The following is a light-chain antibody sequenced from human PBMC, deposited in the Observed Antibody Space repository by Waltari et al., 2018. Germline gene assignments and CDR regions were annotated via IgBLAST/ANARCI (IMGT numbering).Light chain of an antibody. V-gene: IGLV3-21*01. CDR3: QVWDSSSDHPYI. J-gene: IGLJ1*01. Sequence: SSELTQPPSVSVSPGQTARITCGGENLGSKYVHWYQQKPAQAPVLVIYYDSDRPSVIPERFSGSKSGNTATLTISGVEAGDEADYYCQVWDSSSDHPYIFGAGTRLTVL. CDR1: NLGSKY. CDR2: YDS.